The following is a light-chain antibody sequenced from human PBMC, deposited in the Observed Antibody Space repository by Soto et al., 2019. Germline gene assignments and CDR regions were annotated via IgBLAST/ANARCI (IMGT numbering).Light chain of an antibody. CDR3: QQGYSTPADT. Sequence: DIQMTQSPSSLSASTGDRVTITCRASQSISNSVNWYQQKPGKAPKLLISAASRLQSGVPSRFSGSGSGTDFTLTITSLQPEDFASYYCQQGYSTPADTFGQGTKLEIK. V-gene: IGKV1-39*01. J-gene: IGKJ2*01. CDR2: AAS. CDR1: QSISNS.